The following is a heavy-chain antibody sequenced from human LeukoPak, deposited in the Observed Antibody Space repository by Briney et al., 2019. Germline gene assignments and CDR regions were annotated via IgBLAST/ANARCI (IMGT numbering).Heavy chain of an antibody. V-gene: IGHV1-69*13. CDR2: IIPIFGTA. D-gene: IGHD1-7*01. J-gene: IGHJ4*02. CDR1: GGTFSSYA. Sequence: VASVKVSCKASGGTFSSYAISWVRQAPGQGLEWMGGIIPIFGTANYAQKFQGRVTITADESTSTAYMELSSLRSEDTAVYYCAMELELSRAARDDYWGQGTLVTVSS. CDR3: AMELELSRAARDDY.